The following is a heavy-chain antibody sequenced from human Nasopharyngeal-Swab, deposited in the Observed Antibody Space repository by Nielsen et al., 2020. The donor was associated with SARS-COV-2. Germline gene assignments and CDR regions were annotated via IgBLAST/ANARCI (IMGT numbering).Heavy chain of an antibody. J-gene: IGHJ4*02. CDR2: IYYSGST. D-gene: IGHD5-12*01. CDR3: ARLSGYSGYDERAFDY. Sequence: SETLSLTCTVSGGSISSSSYYWGWIRQPPGKGLEWIGSIYYSGSTYYNPSLKSRVTISVDTPKNQFSLKLSSVTAADTAVYYCARLSGYSGYDERAFDYWGQGTLVTVSS. V-gene: IGHV4-39*01. CDR1: GGSISSSSYY.